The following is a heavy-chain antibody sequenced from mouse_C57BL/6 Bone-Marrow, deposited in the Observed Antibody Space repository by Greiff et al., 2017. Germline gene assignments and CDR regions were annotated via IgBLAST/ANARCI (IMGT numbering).Heavy chain of an antibody. V-gene: IGHV1-81*01. CDR3: SRRGDYFDY. CDR1: GYTFTSYG. Sequence: VKLQESGAELARPGASVKLSCKASGYTFTSYGISWVKQRTGQGLEWIGEIYPRSGSTYYNEKFKGKATLTADTSSSTAYMELRSLTSEDSAVYFCSRRGDYFDYWGQGTTLTVSS. J-gene: IGHJ2*01. CDR2: IYPRSGST.